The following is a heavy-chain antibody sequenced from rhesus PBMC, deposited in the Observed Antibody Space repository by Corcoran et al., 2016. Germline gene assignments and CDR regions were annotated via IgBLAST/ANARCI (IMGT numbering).Heavy chain of an antibody. J-gene: IGHJ4*01. D-gene: IGHD5-24*01. Sequence: QVQLQESGPGLVKPSETLSLTCAVSGYSISSGYGWSWIRQPPGKGLEWIGYISYSGSTSYNPSLKSRVTISRDTSKNQFSLKLSSVTAADTAVYYCARDLRSAGTVPWGQGVLVTVSS. CDR2: ISYSGST. CDR3: ARDLRSAGTVP. CDR1: GYSISSGYG. V-gene: IGHV4-122*02.